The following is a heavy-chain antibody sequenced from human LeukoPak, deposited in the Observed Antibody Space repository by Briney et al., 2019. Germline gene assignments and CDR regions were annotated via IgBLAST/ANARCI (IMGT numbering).Heavy chain of an antibody. CDR2: IYYSGST. V-gene: IGHV4-59*01. Sequence: SETLSLTCTVSGGSISSYYWSWIRQPPGRGLEWLGYIYYSGSTNYNPSLKSRVTISVDTSKDQFSLKLSSVTAADTAVYYCARVQYGSGSYYFDYWGQGTLVTVSS. D-gene: IGHD3-10*01. CDR1: GGSISSYY. CDR3: ARVQYGSGSYYFDY. J-gene: IGHJ4*02.